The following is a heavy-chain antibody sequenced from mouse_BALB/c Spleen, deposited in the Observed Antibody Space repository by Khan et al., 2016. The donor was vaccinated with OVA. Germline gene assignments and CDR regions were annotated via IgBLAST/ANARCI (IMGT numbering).Heavy chain of an antibody. Sequence: VQLQQSGTVLARPGASVKMSCKASGYTFTSYWMHWVKQRPGQGLEWIGDIYPGNTDTNYNQKFKGKAKRTAVTSTSTSYMALRSRTTADSAFYSWTRMNWDVAWFAYWGQGTLVTVSA. D-gene: IGHD4-1*01. CDR3: TRMNWDVAWFAY. V-gene: IGHV1-5*01. CDR1: GYTFTSYW. CDR2: IYPGNTDT. J-gene: IGHJ3*01.